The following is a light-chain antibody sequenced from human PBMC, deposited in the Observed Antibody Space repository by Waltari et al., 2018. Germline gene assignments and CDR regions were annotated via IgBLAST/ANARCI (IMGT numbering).Light chain of an antibody. J-gene: IGLJ2*01. Sequence: QSALTQPRSVSGSPGQSVTISCTGTSSNVGGYNYVPWYQPPPGKAPKLMIYDITQWPSGVPDRFSCSKSGNTASLTISGLQADDEADYYCCSYAGSFTLLFGGGTRVTVL. CDR3: CSYAGSFTLL. CDR2: DIT. CDR1: SSNVGGYNY. V-gene: IGLV2-11*01.